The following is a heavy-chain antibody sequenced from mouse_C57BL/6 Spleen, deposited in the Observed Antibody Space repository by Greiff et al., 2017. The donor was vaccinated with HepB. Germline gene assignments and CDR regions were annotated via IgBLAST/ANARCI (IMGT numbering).Heavy chain of an antibody. Sequence: QVQLQQPGAELVMPGASVKLSCKASGYTFTSYWMHWVKQRPGQGLEWIGDIDPSDSYTNYNQKFKGKSTLTVDKSSSTAYMQLSSLTSEDSAVYYCARGDYFDYWGQGTTLTVSS. V-gene: IGHV1-69*01. J-gene: IGHJ2*01. CDR2: IDPSDSYT. CDR3: ARGDYFDY. CDR1: GYTFTSYW.